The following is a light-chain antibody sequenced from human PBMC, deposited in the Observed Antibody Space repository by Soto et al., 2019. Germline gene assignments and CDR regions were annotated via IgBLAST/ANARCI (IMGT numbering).Light chain of an antibody. J-gene: IGKJ3*01. CDR2: NAS. Sequence: DIQMTQSPSTLSASVGDRVIITCRASQSINTWLAWYQQKPGKVPKLLIYNASSLESGVPSRFSGSGSGTEFTLTISSLQPDDFATYYCQQYTSYSVFTFGPGTKVDIK. CDR1: QSINTW. CDR3: QQYTSYSVFT. V-gene: IGKV1-5*03.